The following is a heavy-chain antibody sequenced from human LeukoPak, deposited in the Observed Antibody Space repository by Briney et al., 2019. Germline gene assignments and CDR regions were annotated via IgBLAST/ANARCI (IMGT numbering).Heavy chain of an antibody. CDR1: GYTFTSYD. D-gene: IGHD3-3*02. CDR3: AGSEESIAGYYYSWDV. CDR2: MNPNSGNT. J-gene: IGHJ6*03. V-gene: IGHV1-8*01. Sequence: ASVKVSCKASGYTFTSYDINWVRQATGQGLEWMGWMNPNSGNTGYAQKFQGRVTMTTDTSTSTAYMELRSLRSDDTAVYYCAGSEESIAGYYYSWDVWGKGPTVTVPS.